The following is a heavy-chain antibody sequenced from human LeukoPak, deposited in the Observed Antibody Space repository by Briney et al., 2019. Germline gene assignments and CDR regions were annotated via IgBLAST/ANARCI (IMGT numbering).Heavy chain of an antibody. CDR2: ISSSSSYI. CDR3: ARDREMAKILDVLGY. D-gene: IGHD5-24*01. CDR1: GFTFSSYS. V-gene: IGHV3-21*01. J-gene: IGHJ4*02. Sequence: GGSLRLSCAASGFTFSSYSMNWVRQAPGKGLEWVSSISSSSSYIYYADSVKGRFTISRDNAKNSLYLQMNSLRAEDTAVYYCARDREMAKILDVLGYWGQGTLVTVSS.